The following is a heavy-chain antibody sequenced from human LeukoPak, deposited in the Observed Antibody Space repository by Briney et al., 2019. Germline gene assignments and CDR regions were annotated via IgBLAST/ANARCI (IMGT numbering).Heavy chain of an antibody. V-gene: IGHV4-34*12. J-gene: IGHJ5*01. CDR3: ARSRQASGLFNS. CDR2: IFYSGTT. CDR1: GGSFSGYY. Sequence: PSETLSLTCAVYGGSFSGYYWSWIRQPPGKGLEWIGYIFYSGTTYYNPSLKSRVSMSVDTSKNQFSLKLISVTAADTAVYYCARSRQASGLFNSWGQGTLVVVSS. D-gene: IGHD3-10*01.